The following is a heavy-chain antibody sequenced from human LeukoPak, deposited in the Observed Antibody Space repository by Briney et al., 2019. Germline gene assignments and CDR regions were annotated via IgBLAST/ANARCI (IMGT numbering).Heavy chain of an antibody. CDR1: GFTFSNYW. J-gene: IGHJ4*02. CDR3: ARDKIVGASKFDY. V-gene: IGHV3-7*01. D-gene: IGHD1-26*01. Sequence: GGSLILSCAVSGFTFSNYWMSWVRQAPGKGLEWVAHIKQDESEKYYVDSVKGRFTISRDNAKNSLYLQMNSLRAEDTAIYYCARDKIVGASKFDYWGQGTLVTVSS. CDR2: IKQDESEK.